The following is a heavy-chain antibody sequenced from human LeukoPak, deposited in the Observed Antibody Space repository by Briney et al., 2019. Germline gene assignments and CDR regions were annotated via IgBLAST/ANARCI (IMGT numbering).Heavy chain of an antibody. Sequence: GGSLRLSCAASGFSLISYAMHWVRQAPGKGLEWVAVISYDGGSKFYADSVKGRFTISRDNSKNTLDLQMNSLRTEDTAVYYCARVRGSSSFDYWGQGTLVTVSS. CDR1: GFSLISYA. CDR2: ISYDGGSK. D-gene: IGHD6-13*01. J-gene: IGHJ4*02. CDR3: ARVRGSSSFDY. V-gene: IGHV3-30*04.